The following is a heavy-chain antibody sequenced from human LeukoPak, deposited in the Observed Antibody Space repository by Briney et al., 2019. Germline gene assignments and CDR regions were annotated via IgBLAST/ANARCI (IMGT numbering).Heavy chain of an antibody. J-gene: IGHJ4*02. CDR2: MNPNSGGT. D-gene: IGHD3-10*01. CDR1: GYTFTSYD. V-gene: IGHV1-2*02. Sequence: ASVKVSCKASGYTFTSYDINWVRQATGQGLEWMGWMNPNSGGTNYAQKFQGRVTMTRDTSISTAYMELSRLRSDDTAVYYCARDLKSKIRGAMNYWGQGTLVTVSS. CDR3: ARDLKSKIRGAMNY.